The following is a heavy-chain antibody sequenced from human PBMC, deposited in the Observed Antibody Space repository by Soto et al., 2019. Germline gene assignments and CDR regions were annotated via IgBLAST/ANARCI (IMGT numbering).Heavy chain of an antibody. J-gene: IGHJ4*02. V-gene: IGHV4-31*03. CDR2: IYYTGGT. Sequence: TLSLTCTVSGASINSADYFWNWIRQHPGRGLEWIGYIYYTGGTNYNPSLRSRLTISVDTSKNQFSLKLNSVTAADTAMYYCARDYSDSSGFYRAFDYWGQGMLVTVSS. CDR1: GASINSADYF. CDR3: ARDYSDSSGFYRAFDY. D-gene: IGHD3-22*01.